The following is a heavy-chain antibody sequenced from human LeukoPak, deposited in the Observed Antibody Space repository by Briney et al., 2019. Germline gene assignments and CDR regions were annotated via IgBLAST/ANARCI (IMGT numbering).Heavy chain of an antibody. J-gene: IGHJ4*02. CDR2: INQEASRT. CDR1: GFSFSSSY. D-gene: IGHD2/OR15-2a*01. CDR3: AKYLSRAFDS. Sequence: PGGSLRLSCVASGFSFSSSYMSWVRQAPGKGLEWLGHINQEASRTDHADSVKGRFTISRDNSRNLLYLHMSSLRAEDTAVYYCAKYLSRAFDSWGQGILVSVSS. V-gene: IGHV3-7*01.